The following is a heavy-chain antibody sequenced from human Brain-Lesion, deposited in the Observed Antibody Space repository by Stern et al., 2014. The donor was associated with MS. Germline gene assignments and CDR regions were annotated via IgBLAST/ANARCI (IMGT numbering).Heavy chain of an antibody. D-gene: IGHD1-26*01. J-gene: IGHJ4*02. CDR1: GYTLTELS. V-gene: IGHV1-24*01. CDR3: ATLSPGAGGNYYRHFDY. Sequence: QVQLLQPGAEVKKPGASVKVSCKVSGYTLTELSMHWVRQAPRKGLEWMGGFDPEDGETIYAQKFQGRVTMTEDTSTDTAYMELISLRSEDTAVYYCATLSPGAGGNYYRHFDYWGQGTLVTVSS. CDR2: FDPEDGET.